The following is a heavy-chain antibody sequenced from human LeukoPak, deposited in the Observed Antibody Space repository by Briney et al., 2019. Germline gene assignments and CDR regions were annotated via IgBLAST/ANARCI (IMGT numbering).Heavy chain of an antibody. V-gene: IGHV4-34*01. J-gene: IGHJ4*02. CDR3: ARRRPPLIAARPFDY. Sequence: SETLSLTCAVYGWSFSGYYWSWIRQPPGKGLEWIGEINHSGSTNYNPSLKSRGTISVATSKNKFSLKLSSVTAEDTAVYYCARRRPPLIAARPFDYWGQGTLVTASS. CDR2: INHSGST. CDR1: GWSFSGYY. D-gene: IGHD6-6*01.